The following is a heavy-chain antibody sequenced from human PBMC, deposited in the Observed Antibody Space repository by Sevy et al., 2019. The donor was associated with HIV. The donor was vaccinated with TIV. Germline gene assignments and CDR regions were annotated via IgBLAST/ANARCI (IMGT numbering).Heavy chain of an antibody. D-gene: IGHD2-15*01. CDR1: GYSISSGYY. V-gene: IGHV4-38-2*02. Sequence: SETLSLTCAVSGYSISSGYYWGWIRQPPGKGLEWIGSIYHSGSTYYNPSLKSRVTISVDTSKNQFSLKLSPVTAADTAVYYCARDHVGEWGVVATAYNWFDPWGQGTLVTVSS. CDR2: IYHSGST. J-gene: IGHJ5*02. CDR3: ARDHVGEWGVVATAYNWFDP.